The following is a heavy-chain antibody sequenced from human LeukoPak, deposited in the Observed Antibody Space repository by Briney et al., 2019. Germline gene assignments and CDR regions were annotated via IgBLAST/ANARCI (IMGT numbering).Heavy chain of an antibody. CDR3: ALTSDYYDSSGYHN. V-gene: IGHV1-2*02. Sequence: ASVKVSCKASGYTFTDYYIHWVRQAPGQGLEWVAWINPNNGGPNYAQKFQGRVTVTRDTSISTAYMELSSLRSEDTAVYYCALTSDYYDSSGYHNWGQGTLVTVSS. D-gene: IGHD3-22*01. CDR2: INPNNGGP. CDR1: GYTFTDYY. J-gene: IGHJ4*02.